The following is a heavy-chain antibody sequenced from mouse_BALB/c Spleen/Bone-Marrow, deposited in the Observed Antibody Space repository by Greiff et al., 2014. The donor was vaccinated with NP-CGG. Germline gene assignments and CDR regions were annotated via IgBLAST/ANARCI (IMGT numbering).Heavy chain of an antibody. V-gene: IGHV1S29*02. J-gene: IGHJ3*01. CDR2: IYPYNGGT. Sequence: VQLKESGPELVKPGASVKISCMASGYTFTDYSMHWVKQSHGKSLEWIGYIYPYNGGTGYNQNFKSKATLTVDNSYRTAYMELHSLTSEDSAVYYCAAHGAYWGQGTLVTVSA. CDR1: GYTFTDYS. CDR3: AAHGAY.